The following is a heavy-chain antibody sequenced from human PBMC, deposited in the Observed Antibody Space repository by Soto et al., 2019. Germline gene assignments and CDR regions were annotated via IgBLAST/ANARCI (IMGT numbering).Heavy chain of an antibody. D-gene: IGHD3-10*01. J-gene: IGHJ6*02. CDR2: IIPNYGTA. CDR1: GYTFTSYG. CDR3: ARDFATMVRGVNNYYYYGMDV. V-gene: IGHV1-69*13. Sequence: SVKVSCKASGYTFTSYGISWVRQAPGQGLEWMGWIIPNYGTANYAQKFQGRVTITADESTSTAYMELSSLRSEDTAVYYCARDFATMVRGVNNYYYYGMDVWGQGTTVTVSS.